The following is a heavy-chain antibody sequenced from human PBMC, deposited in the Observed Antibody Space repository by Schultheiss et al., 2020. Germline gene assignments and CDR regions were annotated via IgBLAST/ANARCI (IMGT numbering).Heavy chain of an antibody. Sequence: GGSLRLSCAASGFTFSSYGMHWVRQAPGKGLEWVAVISFDGGNKFYVDSVKGRFTISRDNSKNTLYLQMNSLRAEDTAVYYCARMRTFLDYWGQGTLVTVSS. CDR3: ARMRTFLDY. V-gene: IGHV3-30*03. CDR1: GFTFSSYG. CDR2: ISFDGGNK. J-gene: IGHJ4*02. D-gene: IGHD3-16*01.